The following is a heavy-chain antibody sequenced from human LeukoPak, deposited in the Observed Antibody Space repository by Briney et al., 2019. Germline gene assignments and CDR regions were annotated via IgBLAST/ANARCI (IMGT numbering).Heavy chain of an antibody. CDR1: GYTFTGYY. J-gene: IGHJ5*02. CDR2: INPNSGGT. V-gene: IGHV1-2*06. Sequence: ASVKVSCKASGYTFTGYYMHWVRQAPGQGLEWMGRINPNSGGTNYAQKFQRRVTMTRDTSISTAYMELSRLRSDDTAVYYCARDNYGDYERDWFDPWGQGTLVTVSS. CDR3: ARDNYGDYERDWFDP. D-gene: IGHD4-17*01.